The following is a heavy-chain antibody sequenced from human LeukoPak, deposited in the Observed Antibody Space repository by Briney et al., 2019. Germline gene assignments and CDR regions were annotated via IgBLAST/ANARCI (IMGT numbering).Heavy chain of an antibody. Sequence: SGTLSLTCTVSGGSISSSSYYWSWIRQPPGKGLEWIGEINHSGSTNYNPSLKSRVTISVDTSKNQFSLKLSSVTAADTAVYYCARAGDSSGYYYDAFDIWGQGTMVTVSS. CDR2: INHSGST. J-gene: IGHJ3*02. V-gene: IGHV4-39*07. CDR3: ARAGDSSGYYYDAFDI. CDR1: GGSISSSSYY. D-gene: IGHD3-22*01.